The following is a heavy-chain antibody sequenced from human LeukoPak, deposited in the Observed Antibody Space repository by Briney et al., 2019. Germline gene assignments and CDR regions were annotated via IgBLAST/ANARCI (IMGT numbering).Heavy chain of an antibody. CDR1: GGSISSYY. Sequence: SETLSLTCTVSGGSISSYYWSWIRQPAGRGLEWIGRLYTSGSTNYNPSLKSRVTMSLDTSKNQFSLKLSSVTAADTAVYYCARGAKYCSGGTCHTYYFDYWGQGTLVTVSS. J-gene: IGHJ4*02. CDR3: ARGAKYCSGGTCHTYYFDY. CDR2: LYTSGST. V-gene: IGHV4-4*07. D-gene: IGHD2-15*01.